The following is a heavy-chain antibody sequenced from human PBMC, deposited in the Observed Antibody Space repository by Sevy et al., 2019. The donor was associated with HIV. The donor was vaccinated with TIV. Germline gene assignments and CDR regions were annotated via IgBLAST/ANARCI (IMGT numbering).Heavy chain of an antibody. V-gene: IGHV3-48*03. Sequence: GGCLRLSCAASGFTFSSYEMNWVRQAPGKGLEWVSYISSSGSTIYYADSVKGRFTISRDNAKNSLYLQMNSLRAEDTAVYYCARDTYSSGWSDYWGQGTLVTVSS. CDR2: ISSSGSTI. CDR1: GFTFSSYE. D-gene: IGHD6-19*01. J-gene: IGHJ4*02. CDR3: ARDTYSSGWSDY.